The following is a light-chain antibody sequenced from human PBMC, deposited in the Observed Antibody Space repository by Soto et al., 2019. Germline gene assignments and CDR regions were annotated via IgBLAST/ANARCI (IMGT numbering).Light chain of an antibody. J-gene: IGKJ4*01. CDR2: GAS. V-gene: IGKV3-15*01. CDR3: QHYNNWLGT. CDR1: QAISSN. Sequence: EIVMTPSPATLSVSRGERAPLSCRANQAISSNLAWYQQKPGQAPRLLIYGASTRATGIPARFSGSGSGTEFTLTISSLQSEDFAVYYCQHYNNWLGTFGGGTKVDIK.